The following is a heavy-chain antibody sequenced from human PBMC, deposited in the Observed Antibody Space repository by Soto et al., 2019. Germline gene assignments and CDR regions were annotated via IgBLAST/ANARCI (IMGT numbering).Heavy chain of an antibody. CDR3: TRAQGIGAAAFDYFDP. D-gene: IGHD6-13*01. CDR2: IHTGNGAT. Sequence: QVQLVQSGAEGKKPGASVQVSCKASGYTFTSYTMYWVRQAPGQRLEWIGWIHTGNGATKYSQKFQGRGTITRDTSASTADMELSSLTYEDTAVYYCTRAQGIGAAAFDYFDPWGQGTLVTVSS. CDR1: GYTFTSYT. V-gene: IGHV1-3*04. J-gene: IGHJ5*02.